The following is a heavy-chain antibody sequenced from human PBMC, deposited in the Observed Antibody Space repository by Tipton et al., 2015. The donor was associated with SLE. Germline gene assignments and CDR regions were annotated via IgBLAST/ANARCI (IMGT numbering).Heavy chain of an antibody. CDR2: IYYSGST. J-gene: IGHJ3*01. Sequence: TLSLTCTVSGGSISSSSYYWGWIRQPPGKGLEWIGSIYYSGSTYYNPSLKSRVTISVDTCKNQFSLKLSSVTAADTAVYYCAQTGDMPYYAFDLWGQGTMVTVSS. CDR3: AQTGDMPYYAFDL. V-gene: IGHV4-39*01. D-gene: IGHD7-27*01. CDR1: GGSISSSSYY.